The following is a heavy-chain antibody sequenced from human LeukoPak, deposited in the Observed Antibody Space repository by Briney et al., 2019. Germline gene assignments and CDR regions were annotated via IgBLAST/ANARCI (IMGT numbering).Heavy chain of an antibody. J-gene: IGHJ4*02. CDR1: GFTVSSNY. Sequence: GGSLRLSCAASGFTVSSNYMSWVRQAPGKGLEWVSVIYSGGSTYYADSVKGRFTISRHNSKNTLYLQMNSLRAEDTAMYYCARAAAGPPWYYFDYWGQGTLVTVSS. V-gene: IGHV3-53*04. D-gene: IGHD6-13*01. CDR2: IYSGGST. CDR3: ARAAAGPPWYYFDY.